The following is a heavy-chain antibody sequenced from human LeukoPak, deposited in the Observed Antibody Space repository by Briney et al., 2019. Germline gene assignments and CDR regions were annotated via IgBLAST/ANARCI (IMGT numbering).Heavy chain of an antibody. CDR3: ARDQSGDY. Sequence: SETLSLTCAVYGGSFSGYYWNWIRQPPGKGLEWIGEINHSGSTNYNPSLKSRVTISVDTSKNQFSLKLSSVTAADTAVYYCARDQSGDYWGQGTLVTVSS. J-gene: IGHJ4*02. CDR1: GGSFSGYY. V-gene: IGHV4-34*01. CDR2: INHSGST. D-gene: IGHD5-12*01.